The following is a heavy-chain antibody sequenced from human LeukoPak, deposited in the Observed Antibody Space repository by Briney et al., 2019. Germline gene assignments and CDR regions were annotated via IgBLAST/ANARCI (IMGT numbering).Heavy chain of an antibody. CDR3: AKIGLIGNWYFDL. CDR2: ISAGGDLT. Sequence: GGSLRLSCAASGFTFSNAWMSWVRQAPGKGPEWVSCISAGGDLTYYADSVKGRFTISRDNSKNTLYLQMNSLRAEDTAMYYCAKIGLIGNWYFDLWGRGTLVTVSS. J-gene: IGHJ2*01. V-gene: IGHV3-23*01. D-gene: IGHD1-26*01. CDR1: GFTFSNAW.